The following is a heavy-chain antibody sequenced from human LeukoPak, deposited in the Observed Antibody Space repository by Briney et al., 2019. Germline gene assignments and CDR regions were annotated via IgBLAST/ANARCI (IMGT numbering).Heavy chain of an antibody. CDR3: ARDTVVVPAAPFDY. CDR2: ISAYNGNT. D-gene: IGHD2-2*01. V-gene: IGHV1-18*01. CDR1: GYTFTSYG. Sequence: ASVKVSCKASGYTFTSYGISWVRQAPGQGLEWMGWISAYNGNTNYAQKLQGRVTMTTDTSTSTAYMELRSLRSGDTAVYYCARDTVVVPAAPFDYWGQGTLVTVSS. J-gene: IGHJ4*02.